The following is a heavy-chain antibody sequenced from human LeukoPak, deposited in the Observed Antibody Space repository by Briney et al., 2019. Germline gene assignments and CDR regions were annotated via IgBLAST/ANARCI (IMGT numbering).Heavy chain of an antibody. CDR3: ARDLQYYYYYYMDV. CDR1: GGSFSGYY. CDR2: INHSGST. Sequence: PSETLSLTCAVYGGSFSGYYWSWIRQPPGKGLEWIGEINHSGSTNYNPSLKSRVTISVDTSKNQFSLKLSSVTAADTAVYYWARDLQYYYYYYMDVWGKGTTVTVSS. V-gene: IGHV4-34*01. J-gene: IGHJ6*03.